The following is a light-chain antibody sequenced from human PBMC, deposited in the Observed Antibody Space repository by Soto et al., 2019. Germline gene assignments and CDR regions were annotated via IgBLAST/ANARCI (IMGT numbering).Light chain of an antibody. CDR3: QQYDFWPRT. CDR2: GVS. J-gene: IGKJ1*01. CDR1: QSVNSSK. Sequence: EIVLTQSPGTLSLSPGERASLSCRASQSVNSSKLAWYQQNPGQAPRLLLFGVSNRATGVPARFSGSGSGTEFTLTISSLESEDFAVYYCQQYDFWPRTFGQGTKVDIK. V-gene: IGKV3-20*01.